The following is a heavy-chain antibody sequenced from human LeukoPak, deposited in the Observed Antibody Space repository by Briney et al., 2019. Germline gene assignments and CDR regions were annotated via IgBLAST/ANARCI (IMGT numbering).Heavy chain of an antibody. J-gene: IGHJ6*02. D-gene: IGHD1-14*01. V-gene: IGHV1-18*01. CDR2: ISGYNGNT. CDR1: GYTFTTYG. CDR3: ARDRETGYYYGVDV. Sequence: ASVKVSCKASGYTFTTYGINWVRQAPGQGLEWMGWISGYNGNTNSAQKVQGRITMTTDTSTSTAYMELRSLRSDDTAVYYCARDRETGYYYGVDVRGQGTSVTVSS.